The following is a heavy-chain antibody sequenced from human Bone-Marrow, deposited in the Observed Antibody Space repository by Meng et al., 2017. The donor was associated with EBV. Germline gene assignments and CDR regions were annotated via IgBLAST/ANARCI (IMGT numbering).Heavy chain of an antibody. J-gene: IGHJ4*02. D-gene: IGHD6-19*01. CDR3: ARDLNRGGGFDDGDY. CDR2: IVPFFGRT. V-gene: IGHV1-69*01. Sequence: VKMTWSQVKALCRAVGGTFIGYCISWVRQDPGTGVEWMVGIVPFFGRTNYEQQFQDRVTIRADESTSKSYMELSSLRSEDTAVYYCARDLNRGGGFDDGDYWGQGTLVTVSS. CDR1: GGTFIGYC.